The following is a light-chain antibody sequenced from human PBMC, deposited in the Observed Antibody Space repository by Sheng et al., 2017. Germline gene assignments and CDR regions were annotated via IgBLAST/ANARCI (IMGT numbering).Light chain of an antibody. V-gene: IGKV1-9*01. Sequence: IQLTQSPSSLSASVGDRVTITCRASQDITTFLAWYQQKPGKAPNLLIYGASILQSGVPSRFSGSGSGTDFTLTISSLQPEDLATYYCQQYNSYYSFGPGTKLEI. CDR3: QQYNSYYS. CDR2: GAS. J-gene: IGKJ2*03. CDR1: QDITTF.